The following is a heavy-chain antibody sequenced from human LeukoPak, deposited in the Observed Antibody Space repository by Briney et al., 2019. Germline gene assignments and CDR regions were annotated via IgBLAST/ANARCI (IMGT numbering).Heavy chain of an antibody. CDR1: GYTFTGYY. CDR2: INPSGGST. Sequence: ASVKVSCKASGYTFTGYYMHWVRQAPGQGLEWMGIINPSGGSTSYAQKFQGRVTMTRDMSTSTVYMELSSLRSEDTAVYYCARAGYCTSCYDRDYYYYMDVWGKGTTVTVSS. J-gene: IGHJ6*03. D-gene: IGHD2-2*01. V-gene: IGHV1-46*01. CDR3: ARAGYCTSCYDRDYYYYMDV.